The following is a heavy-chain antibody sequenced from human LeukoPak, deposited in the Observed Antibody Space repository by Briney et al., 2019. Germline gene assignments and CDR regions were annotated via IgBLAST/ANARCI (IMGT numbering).Heavy chain of an antibody. CDR3: AKDFLYSSSLNWFDP. CDR2: ISSSSSYI. V-gene: IGHV3-21*04. CDR1: GFTFSSYS. Sequence: RPGGSLRLSCAASGFTFSSYSMNWVRQAPGKGLEWVSSISSSSSYIYYADSVKGRFTISRDNAKNLLYPQMNSLRAEDRAVYYCAKDFLYSSSLNWFDPWGQGTLVTVSS. J-gene: IGHJ5*02. D-gene: IGHD6-13*01.